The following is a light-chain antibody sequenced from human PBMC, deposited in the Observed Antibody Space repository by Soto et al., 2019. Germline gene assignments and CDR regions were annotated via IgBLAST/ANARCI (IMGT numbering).Light chain of an antibody. CDR3: HQYNSFWT. CDR1: QSISRL. J-gene: IGKJ1*01. Sequence: DIQMTQSPSTVSASVGDRVTITCRASQSISRLLAWYQQKPGKAPKLLIYDGSSLESGGPSRFSGSGSGTEFNLTISSLQPDDFATYYCHQYNSFWTFGQGTKVEIK. V-gene: IGKV1-5*01. CDR2: DGS.